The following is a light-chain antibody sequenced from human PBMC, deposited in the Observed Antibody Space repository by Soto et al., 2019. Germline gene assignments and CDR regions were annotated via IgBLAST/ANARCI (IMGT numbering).Light chain of an antibody. CDR3: QHYDNLPPFT. V-gene: IGKV1-33*01. CDR1: QDIRKY. Sequence: DIQMTQSPSSLSASVGDRVTITCQASQDIRKYLNWYQQKPGSAPKLLIYGASNLETGVPSRFSGSGYGTDFTFTISSLQPEYIASYYCQHYDNLPPFTFGPGTKVAIK. CDR2: GAS. J-gene: IGKJ3*01.